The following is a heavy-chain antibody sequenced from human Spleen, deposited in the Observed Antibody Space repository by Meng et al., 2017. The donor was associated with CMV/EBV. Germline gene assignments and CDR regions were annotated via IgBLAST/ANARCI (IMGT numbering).Heavy chain of an antibody. D-gene: IGHD3-3*01. CDR3: ARARLFWSGYYGYNWVDS. J-gene: IGHJ5*01. Sequence: IRSGDYHWSWIRQHPGKGLEWLGYIFYNGNTYYNPSLKSRLILSMDTSKNQFSLKLRSVTAADTAVYYCARARLFWSGYYGYNWVDSWGQGTLVTVSS. CDR2: IFYNGNT. CDR1: IRSGDYH. V-gene: IGHV4-30-4*06.